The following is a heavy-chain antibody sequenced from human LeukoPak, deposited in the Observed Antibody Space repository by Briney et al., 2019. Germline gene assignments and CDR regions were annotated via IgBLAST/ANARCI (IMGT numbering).Heavy chain of an antibody. CDR2: INPNDGDT. V-gene: IGHV1-2*02. Sequence: ASVKVSCKASGYTFTDYYMHWVRQAPGQGFEWMGWINPNDGDTNYAQKFQGRVTMTRDTSISTAHMEMSRLRSDDTAVYYCARANFLYCSSSTCLFDYWGQGTLVTVSS. CDR1: GYTFTDYY. D-gene: IGHD2-2*01. J-gene: IGHJ4*02. CDR3: ARANFLYCSSSTCLFDY.